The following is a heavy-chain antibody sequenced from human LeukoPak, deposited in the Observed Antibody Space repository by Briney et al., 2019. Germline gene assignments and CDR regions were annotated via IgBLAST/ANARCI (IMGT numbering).Heavy chain of an antibody. CDR1: GFTFSSYA. CDR3: AIEHIVVVTAIAPFDF. Sequence: GGSLRLSCAASGFTFSSYAMSWVRQAPGKGLEWVSAISGSGGSTYYADSVKGRFTISRDNSKNTLYLQMNSLRAEDTAVYYCAIEHIVVVTAIAPFDFWGQGTLVTVSS. D-gene: IGHD2-21*02. V-gene: IGHV3-23*01. CDR2: ISGSGGST. J-gene: IGHJ4*02.